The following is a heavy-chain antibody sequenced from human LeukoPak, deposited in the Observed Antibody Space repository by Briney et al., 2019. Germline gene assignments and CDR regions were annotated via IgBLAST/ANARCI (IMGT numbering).Heavy chain of an antibody. CDR2: ISGSGGTT. Sequence: PGGSLRLSCTASGFTFSSYAMNWVRQAPGKGLEWISAISGSGGTTYYAGSVKGRFTISRDNSKNTLYLQMNSLRAEDTALYYCSKTVSGWNYFDYWGQGTLVTVSS. CDR3: SKTVSGWNYFDY. V-gene: IGHV3-23*01. D-gene: IGHD6-19*01. CDR1: GFTFSSYA. J-gene: IGHJ4*02.